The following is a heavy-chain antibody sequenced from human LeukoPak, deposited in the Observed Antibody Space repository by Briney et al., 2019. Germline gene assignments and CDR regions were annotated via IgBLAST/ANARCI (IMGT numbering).Heavy chain of an antibody. CDR1: GGSISSYY. V-gene: IGHV4-59*01. CDR3: AREVGAFDY. Sequence: KSAETLSLTCTVSGGSISSYYWSWIRQPPGKGLEWIGYIYYSGSTNYNPSLKSRVTISVDTSKNQFSLKLRSVTAADTAVYYCAREVGAFDYWGQGTLVTVSS. J-gene: IGHJ4*02. D-gene: IGHD1-26*01. CDR2: IYYSGST.